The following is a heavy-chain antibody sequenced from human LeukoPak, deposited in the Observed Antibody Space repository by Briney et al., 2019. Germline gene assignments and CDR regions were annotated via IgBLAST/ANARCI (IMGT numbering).Heavy chain of an antibody. Sequence: ASVKVSCKASGYTFTSYDINWVRQATGQGLEWMGWMNPNSGNTGYAQNFQGRVTMTRNTSISTAYMELSSLRSEDTAVYFCARGGIDDLADYYAMDVWGQGTTVTVSS. D-gene: IGHD1-1*01. CDR3: ARGGIDDLADYYAMDV. V-gene: IGHV1-8*01. CDR1: GYTFTSYD. CDR2: MNPNSGNT. J-gene: IGHJ6*02.